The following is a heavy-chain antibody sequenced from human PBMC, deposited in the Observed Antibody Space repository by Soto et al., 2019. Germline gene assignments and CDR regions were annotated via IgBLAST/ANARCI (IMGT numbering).Heavy chain of an antibody. V-gene: IGHV4-4*02. Sequence: PSETLSLTCAVSGGSISSSNWWSWVRQPPGKGLEWIGEIYHSGSTNYNPSLKSRVTISVDKSKNHFSLKLSSVTAADTAVYYCARATLYGSGSYYSIPKTLNWFDPWGQGTLVTVSS. D-gene: IGHD3-10*01. J-gene: IGHJ5*02. CDR3: ARATLYGSGSYYSIPKTLNWFDP. CDR2: IYHSGST. CDR1: GGSISSSNW.